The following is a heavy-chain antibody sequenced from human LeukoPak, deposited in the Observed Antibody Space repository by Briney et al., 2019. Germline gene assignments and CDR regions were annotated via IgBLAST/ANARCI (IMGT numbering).Heavy chain of an antibody. D-gene: IGHD1-26*01. CDR2: INQDGSEK. CDR1: GFTFSTYW. J-gene: IGHJ4*02. CDR3: ARDASGSFYDY. Sequence: PGGSLRLSCAASGFTFSTYWMTWVRQAPGKGLEWVANINQDGSEKYYVDSVEGRFTISRDNAKNSLYLQMDSLRAEDTAMYYCARDASGSFYDYWGQGTLVTVSS. V-gene: IGHV3-7*01.